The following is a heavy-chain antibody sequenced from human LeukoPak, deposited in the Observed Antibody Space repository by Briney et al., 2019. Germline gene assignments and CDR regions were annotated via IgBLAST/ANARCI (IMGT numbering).Heavy chain of an antibody. CDR2: INHSGST. CDR1: SGSISSGGYY. Sequence: PSETLSLTCTVSSGSISSGGYYWSWIRQPPGKGLEWIGEINHSGSTNYNPSLKSRVTISVDTSKNQFSLKLRSVTAADTAVYYCARRPRSSGSHDGPSGLDYWGQGTLVTVSS. V-gene: IGHV4-39*07. D-gene: IGHD1-26*01. CDR3: ARRPRSSGSHDGPSGLDY. J-gene: IGHJ4*02.